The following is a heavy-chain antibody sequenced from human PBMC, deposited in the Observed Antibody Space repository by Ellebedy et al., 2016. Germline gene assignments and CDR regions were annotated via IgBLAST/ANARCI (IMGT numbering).Heavy chain of an antibody. J-gene: IGHJ4*02. Sequence: GGSLRLSCTASGFTFSSYSMNWVRQAPGRGLEWISYISTAGTTIYYADSVKGRFTISRDNAQNSLYLQMNSLRVEDTAVYYCAREGHYYASSGSYYIDDSWGQGTLVTVSS. CDR3: AREGHYYASSGSYYIDDS. D-gene: IGHD3-10*01. CDR1: GFTFSSYS. CDR2: ISTAGTTI. V-gene: IGHV3-48*04.